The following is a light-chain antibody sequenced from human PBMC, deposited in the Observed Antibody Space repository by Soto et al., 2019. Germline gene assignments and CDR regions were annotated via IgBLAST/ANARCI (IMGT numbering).Light chain of an antibody. J-gene: IGKJ4*01. CDR1: QSVSSS. Sequence: EIVLTQSPATLSLSPGETATLSCRASQSVSSSLAWYQQKPGQTPRLLIYDASNRATGIPARFSGSGSGTEFTLTVSSLAPEDFAVYYCQQRSSWPLTFGGGTKVEIK. CDR2: DAS. CDR3: QQRSSWPLT. V-gene: IGKV3-11*01.